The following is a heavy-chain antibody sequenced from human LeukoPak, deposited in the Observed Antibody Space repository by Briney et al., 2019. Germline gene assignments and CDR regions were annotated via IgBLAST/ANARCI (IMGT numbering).Heavy chain of an antibody. D-gene: IGHD3-3*01. V-gene: IGHV1-69*13. CDR1: GGTFSSYA. CDR2: IIPIFGTA. CDR3: ARGSPEGEWSGELDY. Sequence: ASVKVSCKASGGTFSSYAISWVRQAPGQGLEWMGGIIPIFGTANYAQKFQGRVTITADESTSTAYMELSSLRSEDTAVYYCARGSPEGEWSGELDYWGQGTLVTVSS. J-gene: IGHJ4*02.